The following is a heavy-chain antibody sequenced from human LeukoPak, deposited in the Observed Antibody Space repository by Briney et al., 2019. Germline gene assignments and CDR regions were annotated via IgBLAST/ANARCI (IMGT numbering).Heavy chain of an antibody. Sequence: PGGSLRLSCAASGFTFDDYDMSWVRQAPGKGLEWVSGINWNGGSTGYADSVKGRFTISRDNAKNSLYLQMNSLRAEDTALYYCARDGLVDTPMGAGYWGLGTLVTVSS. CDR3: ARDGLVDTPMGAGY. V-gene: IGHV3-20*04. D-gene: IGHD5-18*01. J-gene: IGHJ4*02. CDR1: GFTFDDYD. CDR2: INWNGGST.